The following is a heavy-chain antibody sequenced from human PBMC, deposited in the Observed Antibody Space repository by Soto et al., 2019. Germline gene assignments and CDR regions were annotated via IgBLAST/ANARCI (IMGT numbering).Heavy chain of an antibody. V-gene: IGHV3-30*04. CDR2: ISYDGSKT. J-gene: IGHJ4*02. CDR3: ARDRDSSYFPPPYYFDS. D-gene: IGHD4-4*01. Sequence: QVQLVESGGGVFQPGRSLRLSCAASAFTFRSYTMHWVRQAPGKGLEWVATISYDGSKTNYADSVRGRFTISRDNSKSTLFLQMDSLRPEDTAVYSCARDRDSSYFPPPYYFDSWGQGTLVTVSS. CDR1: AFTFRSYT.